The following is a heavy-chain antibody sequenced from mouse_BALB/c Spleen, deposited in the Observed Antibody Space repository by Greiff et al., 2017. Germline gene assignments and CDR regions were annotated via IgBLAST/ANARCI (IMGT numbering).Heavy chain of an antibody. V-gene: IGHV5-9-4*01. CDR1: GFTFSSYA. CDR3: ARDYGYDDAMDY. Sequence: EVQGVESGGGLVKPGGSLKLSCAASGFTFSSYAMSWVRQSPEKRLEWVAEISSGGSYTYYPDTVTGRFTISRDNAKNTLYLEMSSLRSEDTAMYYCARDYGYDDAMDYWGQGTSVTVSS. CDR2: ISSGGSYT. D-gene: IGHD2-2*01. J-gene: IGHJ4*01.